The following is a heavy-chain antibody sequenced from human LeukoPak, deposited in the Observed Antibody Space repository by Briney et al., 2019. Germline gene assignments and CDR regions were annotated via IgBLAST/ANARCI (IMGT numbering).Heavy chain of an antibody. D-gene: IGHD2-21*02. CDR1: GYSFTSYW. J-gene: IGHJ3*02. CDR2: IYPGDSDT. CDR3: ARVECGGDCFSDAFDI. V-gene: IGHV5-51*03. Sequence: GESLKISCKGSGYSFTSYWIGWVRQMSGKGLEWMGIIYPGDSDTRYSPSFQGQVTISADKSISTAYLQWSSLKASDTAMYYCARVECGGDCFSDAFDIWGQGTMVTVSS.